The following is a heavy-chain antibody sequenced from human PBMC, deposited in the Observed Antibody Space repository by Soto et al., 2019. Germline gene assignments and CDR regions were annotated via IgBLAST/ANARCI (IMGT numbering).Heavy chain of an antibody. D-gene: IGHD2-21*01. V-gene: IGHV4-30-2*01. Sequence: LSLTSASSGGSISSGGYSWSWIRQPPGKSREWIGYIYHSGSPHYHPSHESRVTKSVDTSKNQFSLKRSAVTAADTAVYYCARGPIATIPYYFDYWGQVTPVTVSS. CDR3: ARGPIATIPYYFDY. CDR1: GGSISSGGYS. CDR2: IYHSGSP. J-gene: IGHJ4*02.